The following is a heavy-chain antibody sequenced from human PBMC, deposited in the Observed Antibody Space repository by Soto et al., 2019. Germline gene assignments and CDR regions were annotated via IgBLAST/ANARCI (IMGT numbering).Heavy chain of an antibody. V-gene: IGHV4-34*01. CDR1: GGSFSGYY. D-gene: IGHD6-19*01. J-gene: IGHJ5*02. CDR3: ARGGPSSGWYVRWFDP. Sequence: QVQLQQWGAGLLKPSETLSLTCAVYGGSFSGYYWSWIRQPPGKGLEWIGEINHSGSTNYNPSLKSRVTRSXXTXKXXFSLKLSSVTAADTAVYYCARGGPSSGWYVRWFDPWGQGTLVTVSS. CDR2: INHSGST.